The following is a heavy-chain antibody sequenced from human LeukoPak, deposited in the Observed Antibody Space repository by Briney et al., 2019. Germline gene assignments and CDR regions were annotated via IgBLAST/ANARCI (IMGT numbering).Heavy chain of an antibody. CDR2: VNWNGGST. CDR1: GFTFNEYG. D-gene: IGHD2-2*02. CDR3: ARRYCSSTSCYNVMDY. V-gene: IGHV3-20*04. J-gene: IGHJ4*02. Sequence: GSLRLSCTASGFTFNEYGMNWVRQTPGKGLEWVSGVNWNGGSTGYADSVKGRFTISRDNARNSLYLQMSNLRAEDTAFYYCARRYCSSTSCYNVMDYWGQGTLVTVSS.